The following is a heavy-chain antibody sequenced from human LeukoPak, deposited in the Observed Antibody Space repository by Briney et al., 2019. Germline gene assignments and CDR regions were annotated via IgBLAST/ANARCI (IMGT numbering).Heavy chain of an antibody. Sequence: ASVKVSCKASGYTFTSYGISWVRQAPGQGLEWMGWISAYNGNTNYAQKFQGRVTMTRDTSISTAYMELSRLRSDDTAVYYCARAWWSDAFDIWGQGTMVTVSS. CDR1: GYTFTSYG. V-gene: IGHV1-18*01. CDR2: ISAYNGNT. D-gene: IGHD2-15*01. J-gene: IGHJ3*02. CDR3: ARAWWSDAFDI.